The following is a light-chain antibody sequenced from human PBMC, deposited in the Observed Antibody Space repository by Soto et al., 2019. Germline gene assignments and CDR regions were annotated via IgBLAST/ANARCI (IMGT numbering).Light chain of an antibody. Sequence: DIQMTQSPSSLSASVGDRVTITCRASQSTSNYLNWYQQRPGKAPKLLIYAASSLQSGVPSRFSGSGSGTDFTLTISSLQPEDFATYYCQQSYSTLRTFGGGTKVEIK. CDR2: AAS. V-gene: IGKV1-39*01. CDR1: QSTSNY. J-gene: IGKJ4*01. CDR3: QQSYSTLRT.